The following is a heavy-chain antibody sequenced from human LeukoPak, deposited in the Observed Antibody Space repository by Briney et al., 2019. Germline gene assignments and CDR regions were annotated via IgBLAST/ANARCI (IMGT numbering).Heavy chain of an antibody. Sequence: PSETLSLTCTVSGGSISSYYWSWIRQPPGKGLEWIGYIYYSGSTNYNPSLKSRVTISVDTSKNQFSLKLSSVTAADTAVYYCARVVVEQQLVRFLVTPGAFDIWGQGTMVTVSS. CDR1: GGSISSYY. CDR3: ARVVVEQQLVRFLVTPGAFDI. D-gene: IGHD6-13*01. V-gene: IGHV4-59*01. J-gene: IGHJ3*02. CDR2: IYYSGST.